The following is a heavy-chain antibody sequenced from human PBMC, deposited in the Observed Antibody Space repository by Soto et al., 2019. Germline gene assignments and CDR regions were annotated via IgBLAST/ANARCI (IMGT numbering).Heavy chain of an antibody. Sequence: EVQLVESGGGLIQPGGSLRLSCAASGFTVSSNYMSWVRQAPGKGLEWVSVIYSGGSTYYADSVKGRFTISRDNSKNTLYLKRNSLRAEARAVNYFRGEAFSGGYSYTSQEVLIIWGQGTRVTVPS. CDR1: GFTVSSNY. J-gene: IGHJ3*02. V-gene: IGHV3-53*01. CDR3: RGEAFSGGYSYTSQEVLII. D-gene: IGHD3-22*01. CDR2: IYSGGST.